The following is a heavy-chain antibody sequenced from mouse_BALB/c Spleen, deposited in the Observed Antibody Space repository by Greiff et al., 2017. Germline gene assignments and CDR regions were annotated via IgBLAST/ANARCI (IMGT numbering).Heavy chain of an antibody. D-gene: IGHD2-4*01. CDR1: GYSITSDYA. V-gene: IGHV3-2*02. CDR3: ARSTMITYWYCDV. CDR2: ISYSGST. J-gene: IGHJ1*01. Sequence: EVQLQESGPGLVKPSQSLSLTCTVTGYSITSDYAWNWIRQFPGNKLEWMGYISYSGSTSYNPSLKSRISITRDTSKNQFFLQLNSVTTEDTATYYCARSTMITYWYCDVWGAGTTVTVSS.